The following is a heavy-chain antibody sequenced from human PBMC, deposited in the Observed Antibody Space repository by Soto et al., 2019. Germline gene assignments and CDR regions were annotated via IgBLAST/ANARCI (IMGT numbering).Heavy chain of an antibody. CDR1: SGSISSITNHY. CDR2: ISKSGYT. D-gene: IGHD6-13*01. J-gene: IGHJ6*02. CDR3: ARGVAASDYYYYGMDV. V-gene: IGHV4-59*08. Sequence: SETLSLTCTVSSGSISSITNHYCSWIRQPPGKGLEWVGYISKSGYTSYNPSLKSRVTLSVDTSKNQFSLKLTSVTAADTAAYYCARGVAASDYYYYGMDVWGQGTTVTVSS.